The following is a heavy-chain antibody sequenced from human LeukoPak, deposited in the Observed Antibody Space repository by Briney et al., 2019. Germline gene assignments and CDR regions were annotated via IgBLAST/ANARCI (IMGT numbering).Heavy chain of an antibody. Sequence: SVKVSCKASGGTFSSYAISWVRQAPGQGLEWMGGIIPIFGTANYAQKFQGRVTITTDESTSTAYMELSSLRSEDTAVYYCARTPGYSSGWYPTPFDYWGQGTLVTVSS. J-gene: IGHJ4*02. CDR2: IIPIFGTA. CDR1: GGTFSSYA. V-gene: IGHV1-69*05. CDR3: ARTPGYSSGWYPTPFDY. D-gene: IGHD6-19*01.